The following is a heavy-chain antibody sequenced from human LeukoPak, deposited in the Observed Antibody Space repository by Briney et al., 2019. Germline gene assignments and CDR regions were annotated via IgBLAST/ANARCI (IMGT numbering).Heavy chain of an antibody. CDR1: GFTFDDYA. V-gene: IGHV3-9*01. Sequence: QTGGSLRLSCAASGFTFDDYAMHWVRQAPGKGLEWVSGISWNSGSIGYADSVKGRFTISRDNAKNSLYLQMNSLRAEDTALYYCAKGQLVKIPKYHYYGMDVWGQGTTVTVSS. D-gene: IGHD6-13*01. CDR3: AKGQLVKIPKYHYYGMDV. J-gene: IGHJ6*02. CDR2: ISWNSGSI.